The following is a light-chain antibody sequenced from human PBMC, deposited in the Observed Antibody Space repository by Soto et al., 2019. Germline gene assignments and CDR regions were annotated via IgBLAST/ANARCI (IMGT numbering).Light chain of an antibody. CDR2: EVT. V-gene: IGLV2-14*01. J-gene: IGLJ1*01. CDR1: SSDVGAYIY. Sequence: QSALTQPASLSGSPGQSITISCTGTSSDVGAYIYVSWYQHHPGKAPKVMIYEVTNRPSGVSDRFSGSKSGNTASLTISGLQAEDEADYYCCSYTSSRTYVFGTGTKVTV. CDR3: CSYTSSRTYV.